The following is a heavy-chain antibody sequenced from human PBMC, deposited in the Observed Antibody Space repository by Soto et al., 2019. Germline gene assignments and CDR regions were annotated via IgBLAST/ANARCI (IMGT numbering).Heavy chain of an antibody. CDR3: ARFSPGIAAAGTEGAFDY. Sequence: GASVKVSCKASGGTFSSYTISWVRQAPGQGLEWMGRIIPILGIANYAQKFQGRVTITADKSTSTAYMELGSLRSEDTAVYYCARFSPGIAAAGTEGAFDYWGQGTLVTVSS. D-gene: IGHD6-13*01. J-gene: IGHJ4*02. CDR1: GGTFSSYT. CDR2: IIPILGIA. V-gene: IGHV1-69*02.